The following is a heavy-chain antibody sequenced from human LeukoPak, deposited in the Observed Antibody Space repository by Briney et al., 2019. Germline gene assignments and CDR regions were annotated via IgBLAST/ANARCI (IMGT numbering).Heavy chain of an antibody. D-gene: IGHD7-27*01. V-gene: IGHV1-69*13. CDR3: ARSSIPGDALLNFYY. J-gene: IGHJ4*02. CDR2: IIPIFGTA. Sequence: SVKVSCKASGGTFSSYAISWVRQAPGQGLEWMGGIIPIFGTANYAQKFQGRVTITADESTSTAYMELSSLRSEDTAVYYCARSSIPGDALLNFYYWGQGTLVTASP. CDR1: GGTFSSYA.